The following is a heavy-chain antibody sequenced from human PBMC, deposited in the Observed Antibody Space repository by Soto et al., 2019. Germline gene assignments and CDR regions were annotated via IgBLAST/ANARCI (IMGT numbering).Heavy chain of an antibody. CDR1: GFTFSDAW. D-gene: IGHD3-10*01. V-gene: IGHV3-15*01. CDR3: FTDRGGGMDV. CDR2: IKRKINGETT. Sequence: EVQLVESGGGMVMPGGSLRLSCAASGFTFSDAWMTWIRQAPGKGLQCVGRIKRKINGETTDYAAPVKGRFTILRDNSKDTLYLQMNSLKVEDTAKYYFFTDRGGGMDVWGQGTTVTVSS. J-gene: IGHJ6*01.